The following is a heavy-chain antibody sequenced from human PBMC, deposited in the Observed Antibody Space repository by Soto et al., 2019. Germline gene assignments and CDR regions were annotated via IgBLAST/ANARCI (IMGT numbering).Heavy chain of an antibody. CDR1: GFTFSSYS. D-gene: IGHD3-3*01. CDR3: ASDAIFGVVTPHGMDV. Sequence: GGSLRLSCAASGFTFSSYSMNWVRQAPGKGLEWVSSISSSSSYIYYADSVKGRFTISRDNAKNSLYLQMNSLRAEDTAVYYCASDAIFGVVTPHGMDVWGQGTTVTVSS. V-gene: IGHV3-21*01. CDR2: ISSSSSYI. J-gene: IGHJ6*02.